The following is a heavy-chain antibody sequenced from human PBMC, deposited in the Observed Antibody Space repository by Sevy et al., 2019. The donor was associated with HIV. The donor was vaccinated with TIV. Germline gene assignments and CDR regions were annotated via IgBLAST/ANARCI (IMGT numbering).Heavy chain of an antibody. CDR1: GFTFSSYA. J-gene: IGHJ4*02. V-gene: IGHV3-30*04. CDR2: ISYDGSNK. D-gene: IGHD3-10*01. Sequence: GGSLRRSCAASGFTFSSYAMHWVRQAPGKGLEWVAVISYDGSNKYYADSVKGRFTISRDNSKNTLYLQMNSLRAEDTAVYYCARLYGSGSYFDYWGQGTLVTVSS. CDR3: ARLYGSGSYFDY.